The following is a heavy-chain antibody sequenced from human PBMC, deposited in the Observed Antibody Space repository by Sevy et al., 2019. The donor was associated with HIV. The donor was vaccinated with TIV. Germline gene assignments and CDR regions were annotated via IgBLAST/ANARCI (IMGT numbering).Heavy chain of an antibody. CDR1: GFTFSSYS. V-gene: IGHV3-48*02. CDR2: ISSSSSTI. D-gene: IGHD6-13*01. CDR3: ARDLPAASRY. J-gene: IGHJ4*02. Sequence: GGSLRLSCAASGFTFSSYSMNWVRQAPGKGLEWVSYISSSSSTIYYADSVKGRFTISRDNAKNSLYLQMNSLGDEDTAVYYCARDLPAASRYWGQGTLVTVSS.